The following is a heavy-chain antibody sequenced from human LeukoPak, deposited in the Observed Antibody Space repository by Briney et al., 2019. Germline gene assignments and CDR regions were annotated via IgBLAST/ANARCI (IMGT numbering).Heavy chain of an antibody. CDR3: ARDRARGAFDI. CDR2: INHSGST. J-gene: IGHJ3*02. CDR1: GGSFSGYY. D-gene: IGHD3-10*01. Sequence: PSETLSLTCAVYGGSFSGYYWSWIRQPPGKGLEWIGEINHSGSTSYKSSLKSRVTISIDTSKNQFSLKLSSVTAADTAVYYCARDRARGAFDIWGQGTMVTVSS. V-gene: IGHV4-34*01.